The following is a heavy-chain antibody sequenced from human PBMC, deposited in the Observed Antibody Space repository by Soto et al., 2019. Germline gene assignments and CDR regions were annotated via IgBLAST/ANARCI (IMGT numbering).Heavy chain of an antibody. V-gene: IGHV4-31*03. Sequence: SETLSLTCTVSGGSISSGGYYWSWIRQHPGKGLEWLGYIYYTGSTYYNPSLQRRAIISIDTSRKRFSLKLTSVTAADTAVYYCARGFGGVSLDYFDFWGQGTQVTVSS. CDR2: IYYTGST. CDR1: GGSISSGGYY. J-gene: IGHJ4*02. CDR3: ARGFGGVSLDYFDF. D-gene: IGHD3-16*01.